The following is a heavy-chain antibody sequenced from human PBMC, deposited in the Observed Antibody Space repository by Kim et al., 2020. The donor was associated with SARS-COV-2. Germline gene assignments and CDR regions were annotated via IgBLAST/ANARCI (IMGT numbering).Heavy chain of an antibody. V-gene: IGHV4-31*03. D-gene: IGHD3-9*01. CDR2: IYYSGST. CDR3: ARGERYYDILTGYYYPHYFDY. Sequence: SETLSLTCTVSGGSISSGGYYWSWIRQHPGKGLEWIGYIYYSGSTYYNPSLKSRVTISVDTSKNQFSLKLSSVTAADTAVYYCARGERYYDILTGYYYPHYFDYWGQGTLVTVSS. J-gene: IGHJ4*02. CDR1: GGSISSGGYY.